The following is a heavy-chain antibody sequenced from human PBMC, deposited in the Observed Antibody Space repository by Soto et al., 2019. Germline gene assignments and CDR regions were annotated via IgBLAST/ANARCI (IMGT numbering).Heavy chain of an antibody. V-gene: IGHV4-34*01. CDR3: ARRLYYDSSGFEGGGMDV. CDR1: GGSFSGYY. Sequence: PSETLSLTCAVYGGSFSGYYWSWIRQPPGKGLEWIGEVNHSGSTNYNPSVKSRVTISVDRSKNQFSLKLSSVTAADTAVYYCARRLYYDSSGFEGGGMDVWGQGTTVT. CDR2: VNHSGST. J-gene: IGHJ6*02. D-gene: IGHD3-22*01.